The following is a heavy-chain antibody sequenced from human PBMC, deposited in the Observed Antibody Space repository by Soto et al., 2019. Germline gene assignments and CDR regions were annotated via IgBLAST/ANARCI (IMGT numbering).Heavy chain of an antibody. V-gene: IGHV2-5*02. CDR1: GFSLSTSGVG. J-gene: IGHJ4*02. CDR2: IYRDNDQ. Sequence: QITLKESGPTLVKPTQTLTLTCTFSGFSLSTSGVGVGWVRQPPGKALEWLARIYRDNDQRYSPTLKSRVTITRDTSKNQVVLTVTNMDPVDTATYYCVHRQVLNGSGPVHWGQGTLVTVSS. D-gene: IGHD3-10*01. CDR3: VHRQVLNGSGPVH.